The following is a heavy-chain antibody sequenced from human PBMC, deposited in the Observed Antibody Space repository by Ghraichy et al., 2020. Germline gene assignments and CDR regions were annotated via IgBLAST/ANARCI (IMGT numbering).Heavy chain of an antibody. Sequence: GGSLRLSCAASGFIFSSYSITWVRQAPGKGLEWVAYISGSGRSIHYADSVKGRFTISRDNAKNSLYLQMNSLRAEDSAVYYCARADSTAYYHYPGYWGQGTLVTVSS. J-gene: IGHJ4*02. D-gene: IGHD3-9*01. V-gene: IGHV3-21*01. CDR3: ARADSTAYYHYPGY. CDR1: GFIFSSYS. CDR2: ISGSGRSI.